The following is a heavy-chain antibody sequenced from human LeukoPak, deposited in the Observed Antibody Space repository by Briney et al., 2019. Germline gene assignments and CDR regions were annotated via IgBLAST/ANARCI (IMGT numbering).Heavy chain of an antibody. CDR1: GCTLSSNS. D-gene: IGHD5/OR15-5a*01. V-gene: IGHV3-66*03. CDR2: IYSDNT. Sequence: GGSLRLSCTVSGCTLSSNSMSWVGQAPGKGRGGVSFIYSDNTHYSDSVKGRFTISRDNSKNTLYLQMNSLRAEDTAVYYCAKDGSVDYYYYMDVWGKGTTVTVSS. CDR3: AKDGSVDYYYYMDV. J-gene: IGHJ6*03.